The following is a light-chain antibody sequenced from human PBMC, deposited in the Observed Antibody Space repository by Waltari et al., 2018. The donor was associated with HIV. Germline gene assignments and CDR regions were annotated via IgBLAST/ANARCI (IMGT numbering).Light chain of an antibody. CDR3: TSYAGRNTFV. CDR1: TSDVGAYNY. J-gene: IGLJ2*01. V-gene: IGLV2-8*01. Sequence: QSALTQPPSASGSPGQSVTISCTGKTSDVGAYNYVSWYQQHPGKAPKPMIYQSFKLPTRVPDRFSGSKSGNTASLTVSGLQAEDEADYYCTSYAGRNTFVFGGGTKLTVL. CDR2: QSF.